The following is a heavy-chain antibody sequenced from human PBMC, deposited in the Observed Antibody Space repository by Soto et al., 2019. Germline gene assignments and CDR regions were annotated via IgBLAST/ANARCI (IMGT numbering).Heavy chain of an antibody. CDR3: ARELAGSCLSLDAFDV. V-gene: IGHV3-74*01. D-gene: IGHD3-10*01. J-gene: IGHJ3*01. CDR1: GFTFSTYW. CDR2: INGDGSTT. Sequence: EVQLVESGGGLVQPGGSLRLSCAASGFTFSTYWMHWVRQAPGKGLVWVSRINGDGSTTSYADSVKGRFTISRDNTKNSLYLEMNSLRVEDTAVYYCARELAGSCLSLDAFDVWGQGTMVTVSS.